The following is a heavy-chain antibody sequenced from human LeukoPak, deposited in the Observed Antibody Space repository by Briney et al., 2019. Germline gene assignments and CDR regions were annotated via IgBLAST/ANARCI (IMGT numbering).Heavy chain of an antibody. CDR1: GYTFTSYD. D-gene: IGHD2-15*01. CDR2: MNPNSGNT. J-gene: IGHJ1*01. Sequence: GASVTVSCKASGYTFTSYDINWVRQATGQGLEWMGWMNPNSGNTGYAQKFQGRVTITRNTSISTAYMELSSLRSEDTAVYYCARPYCSGGSCSPLQHWGQGTLVTASS. V-gene: IGHV1-8*03. CDR3: ARPYCSGGSCSPLQH.